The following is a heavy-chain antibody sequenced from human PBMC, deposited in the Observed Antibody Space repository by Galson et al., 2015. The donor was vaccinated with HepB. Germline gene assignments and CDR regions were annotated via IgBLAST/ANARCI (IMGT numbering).Heavy chain of an antibody. CDR2: TSASNRHT. V-gene: IGHV1-18*01. J-gene: IGHJ3*02. CDR3: AGNKSEKAAFDI. Sequence: SVKVSCKASGYTFINYGISWVRQAPGQGLEWMGWTSASNRHTNYEQKFQGRVTLTTDTSTTTAYMELRSLRSDDTAVYFCAGNKSEKAAFDIWGQGYIITVSS. D-gene: IGHD1/OR15-1a*01. CDR1: GYTFINYG.